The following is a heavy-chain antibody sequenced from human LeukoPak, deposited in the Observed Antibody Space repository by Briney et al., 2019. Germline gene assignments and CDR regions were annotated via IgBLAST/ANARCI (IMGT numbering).Heavy chain of an antibody. V-gene: IGHV3-30*14. CDR1: GFTFSSYA. CDR2: ISYDGSNK. CDR3: AREGSSGYRYFQH. J-gene: IGHJ1*01. D-gene: IGHD3-22*01. Sequence: GGSLRLSCAASGFTFSSYAMHWVRQAPGKGLEWVAVISYDGSNKYYADSVKGRFTISRDNSKNTLYLQMNSLRAEDTAVYYCAREGSSGYRYFQHWGQGTLVTVSS.